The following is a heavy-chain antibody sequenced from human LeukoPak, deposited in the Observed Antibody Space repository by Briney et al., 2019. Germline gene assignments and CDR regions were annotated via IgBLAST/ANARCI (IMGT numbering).Heavy chain of an antibody. CDR3: ARDYGDYGYYYYMDV. D-gene: IGHD4-17*01. CDR1: GGTFSSYA. Sequence: SVKVSCKASGGTFSSYAFSWVRQAPGQGLEWMGGIIPIFGTANYAQKFQGRVTITADESTSTAYMELSSLRSEDTAVYYCARDYGDYGYYYYMDVWGKGTTVTVSS. CDR2: IIPIFGTA. V-gene: IGHV1-69*01. J-gene: IGHJ6*03.